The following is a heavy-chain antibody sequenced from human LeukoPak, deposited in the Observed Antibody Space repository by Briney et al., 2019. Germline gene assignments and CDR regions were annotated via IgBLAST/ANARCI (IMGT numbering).Heavy chain of an antibody. V-gene: IGHV3-23*01. Sequence: GGSLRLSCAASGFIFSGHAMNWVRQVPGKGLEWVSSISGSGMHTYYAAPVKGRFTISRDNSKNTADLQMNSLRAEDTAIHYCAKAIFRYYEGLFDFWGQGILVTVSS. CDR2: ISGSGMHT. CDR3: AKAIFRYYEGLFDF. D-gene: IGHD3-9*01. J-gene: IGHJ4*02. CDR1: GFIFSGHA.